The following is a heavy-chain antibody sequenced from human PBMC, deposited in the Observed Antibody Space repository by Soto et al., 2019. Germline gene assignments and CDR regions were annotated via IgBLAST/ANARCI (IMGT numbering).Heavy chain of an antibody. Sequence: GGSLRLSCAGSRFTFSSYAMHWVRQAPGKGLEWVSVISPDGSDTFYADSVKGRFTISRDNSKNTMYVQMNSLRPEDTAIYYCACDGASPGNYYCASDLWGQGTMVTV. CDR2: ISPDGSDT. CDR3: ACDGASPGNYYCASDL. V-gene: IGHV3-30*04. CDR1: RFTFSSYA. D-gene: IGHD1-26*01. J-gene: IGHJ3*01.